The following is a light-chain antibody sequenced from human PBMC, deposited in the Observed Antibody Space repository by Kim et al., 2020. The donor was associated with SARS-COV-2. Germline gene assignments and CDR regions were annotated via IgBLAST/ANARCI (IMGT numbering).Light chain of an antibody. CDR3: LLSYSSGWV. CDR1: SGHN. V-gene: IGLV7-46*01. J-gene: IGLJ3*02. CDR2: DTI. Sequence: SGHNPYWFQQKPVQAPRTLIYDTINKHSWTPARFSCSLLGGKAALTLSGAQPEDEADYYCLLSYSSGWVFGGGTQLTVL.